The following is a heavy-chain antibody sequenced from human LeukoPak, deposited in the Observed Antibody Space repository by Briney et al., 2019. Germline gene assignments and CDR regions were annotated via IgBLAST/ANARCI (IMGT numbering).Heavy chain of an antibody. CDR2: IYYSGST. CDR3: ARGGYSNWFDP. D-gene: IGHD4-23*01. J-gene: IGHJ5*02. CDR1: GGSISSYY. Sequence: SETLSLTCAVYGGSISSYYWSWIRQPPGKGLEWIGYIYYSGSTNYNPSLKSRVTISVDTSKNQFSLKLSSVTAADTAVYYCARGGYSNWFDPWGHGILVTVSS. V-gene: IGHV4-59*08.